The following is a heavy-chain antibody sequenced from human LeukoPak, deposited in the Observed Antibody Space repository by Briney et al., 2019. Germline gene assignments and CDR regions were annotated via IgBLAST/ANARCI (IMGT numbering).Heavy chain of an antibody. CDR2: IYHSGST. CDR1: GYSISSGYY. Sequence: PSETLSLTCTVSGYSISSGYYWGWIRPPPGKGLEWIGSIYHSGSTYYNPSLKSRVTISVDTSKNQFSLKLSSVTAADTAVYYCTSRGDYDILTSDDYWGQGTLVTVSS. D-gene: IGHD3-9*01. J-gene: IGHJ4*02. CDR3: TSRGDYDILTSDDY. V-gene: IGHV4-38-2*02.